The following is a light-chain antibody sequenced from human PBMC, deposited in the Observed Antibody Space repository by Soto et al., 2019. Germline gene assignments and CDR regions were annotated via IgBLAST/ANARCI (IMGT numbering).Light chain of an antibody. J-gene: IGLJ3*02. CDR3: QTWGAGIQWV. CDR2: VNSDGSH. CDR1: SGHSSSA. V-gene: IGLV4-69*01. Sequence: QSVLTQSPSASAPLGASVKLTCTLSSGHSSSAIAWHQQQPEKGPRYLMKVNSDGSHKKGDGIPDRFSGSSSGAERYLTISGLQSEDEGDYYCQTWGAGIQWVFGGGTMLTV.